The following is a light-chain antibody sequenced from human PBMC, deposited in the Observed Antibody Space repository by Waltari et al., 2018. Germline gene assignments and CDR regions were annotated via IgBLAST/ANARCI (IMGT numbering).Light chain of an antibody. CDR2: TAS. J-gene: IGKJ2*01. Sequence: DIQMTQSPSSLSASVGDRVTITCRASQSISSYLNLYQQKPGKAPNLLIYTASWQSGVPSRFSGSGSGTDFTLTISSLQPEDFATYYCQQSYSTPYTFGQGTKLEIK. V-gene: IGKV1-39*01. CDR3: QQSYSTPYT. CDR1: QSISSY.